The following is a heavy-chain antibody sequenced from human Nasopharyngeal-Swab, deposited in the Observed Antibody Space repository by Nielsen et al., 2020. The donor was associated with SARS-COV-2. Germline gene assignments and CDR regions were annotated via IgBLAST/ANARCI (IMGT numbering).Heavy chain of an antibody. Sequence: WIRQPPGKGLEWVSAISSSGGSTYYADSVKGRFTISRDNSKNTLYLQMNSLRAEDTAVYYCAKSWTYYFDYWGQGTLVTVSS. V-gene: IGHV3-23*01. CDR2: ISSSGGST. D-gene: IGHD3/OR15-3a*01. CDR3: AKSWTYYFDY. J-gene: IGHJ4*02.